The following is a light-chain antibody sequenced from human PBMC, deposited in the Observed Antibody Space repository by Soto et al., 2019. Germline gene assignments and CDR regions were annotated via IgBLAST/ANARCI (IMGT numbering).Light chain of an antibody. CDR3: SSYTRSSTLYV. V-gene: IGLV2-14*01. CDR2: DVS. Sequence: QSVLTQPASVSGSPGQSITISCTGTSSDVGGYNYVSWYQQHPGKAPKLMIYDVSNRLSRVSNRFSGSKSGNTASLTISGLQAEDEADYYCSSYTRSSTLYVFGTGTKLTVL. J-gene: IGLJ1*01. CDR1: SSDVGGYNY.